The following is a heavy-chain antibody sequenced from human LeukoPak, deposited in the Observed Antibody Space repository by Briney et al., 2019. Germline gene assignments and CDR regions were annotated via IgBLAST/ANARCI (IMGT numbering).Heavy chain of an antibody. CDR3: VSAYGGLLDY. Sequence: GGSLRLSCAASGFTFSAYEMNWVRQAPGKGLEWLSYISGSGDTIYYAESVKGRFTISRDSAKNSLYLQMSSLRAEDTAVYYCVSAYGGLLDYWVQGTLVTVSS. D-gene: IGHD3-16*01. CDR2: ISGSGDTI. CDR1: GFTFSAYE. J-gene: IGHJ4*02. V-gene: IGHV3-48*03.